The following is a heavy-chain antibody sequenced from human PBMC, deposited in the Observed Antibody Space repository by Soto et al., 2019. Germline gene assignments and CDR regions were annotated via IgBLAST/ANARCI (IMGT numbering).Heavy chain of an antibody. V-gene: IGHV4-61*01. CDR1: GGAVSSGTYY. CDR2: IYFTGST. CDR3: TRGTPRVKWFDP. J-gene: IGHJ5*02. Sequence: PSETLSLTCTVSGGAVSSGTYYWSWIRQPPGKGLEWTGHIYFTGSTNYNPSLKSRVTMSLDTSRNQFSLKLSSVTAAHTAVYYCTRGTPRVKWFDPWGLGTLVTVSS.